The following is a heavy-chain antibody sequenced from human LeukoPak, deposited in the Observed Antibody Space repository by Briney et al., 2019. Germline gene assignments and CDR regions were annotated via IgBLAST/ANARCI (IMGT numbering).Heavy chain of an antibody. D-gene: IGHD3-22*01. CDR2: IYYSGST. J-gene: IGHJ4*02. CDR1: GVSVSSGSYY. V-gene: IGHV4-61*01. Sequence: SETLSLTCTVSGVSVSSGSYYWSWIRQPPGKGLEWIGYIYYSGSTNYNPSLKSRVTISVDTSKNQFSLKLSSVTAADTAVYYCASRSGSGYFRPDYWGQGTLVTVSS. CDR3: ASRSGSGYFRPDY.